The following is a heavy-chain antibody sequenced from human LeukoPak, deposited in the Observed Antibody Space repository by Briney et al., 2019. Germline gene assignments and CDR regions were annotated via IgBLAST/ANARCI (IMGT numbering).Heavy chain of an antibody. V-gene: IGHV4-39*01. CDR1: DGSISSFSYY. Sequence: SETLSLTCTVSDGSISSFSYYWAWIRQPPGKGLQWIGSVYYSGSTYYNLSLESRVTISVDTSKNQFSLQLRSVTAADTAVYYCARHEKGGAAAGYWYFDLWGRGTLITVSS. CDR3: ARHEKGGAAAGYWYFDL. J-gene: IGHJ2*01. CDR2: VYYSGST. D-gene: IGHD6-13*01.